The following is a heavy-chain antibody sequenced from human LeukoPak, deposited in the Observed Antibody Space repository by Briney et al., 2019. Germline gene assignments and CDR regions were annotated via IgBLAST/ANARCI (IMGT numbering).Heavy chain of an antibody. CDR3: AKDSWTYYESSGYIDY. CDR2: ISWNGGTI. V-gene: IGHV3-9*01. D-gene: IGHD3-22*01. Sequence: PGRSLRLSCAASGFSFDDYAMHWVRQAPGKGLEWVSGISWNGGTIGYADSVRGRFTISRDSAKNSLYLQMNSLRAEDTALYYCAKDSWTYYESSGYIDYWGQGTLVTVSS. CDR1: GFSFDDYA. J-gene: IGHJ4*02.